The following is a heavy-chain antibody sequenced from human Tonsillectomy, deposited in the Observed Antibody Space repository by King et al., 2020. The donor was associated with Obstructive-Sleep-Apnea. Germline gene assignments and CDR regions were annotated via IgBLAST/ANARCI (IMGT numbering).Heavy chain of an antibody. CDR2: ISYDGSNK. CDR1: GFTFSSYA. Sequence: VQLVESGGGVVQPGRSLRLSCAASGFTFSSYAMHWVRQAPGKGLEWVAVISYDGSNKYYADSVKGRFTISRDNSKNTLYLQMNSLRAEDTAVYYCARATEWELLNYNFDYWGQGTLVTVSS. J-gene: IGHJ4*02. D-gene: IGHD1-26*01. CDR3: ARATEWELLNYNFDY. V-gene: IGHV3-30*04.